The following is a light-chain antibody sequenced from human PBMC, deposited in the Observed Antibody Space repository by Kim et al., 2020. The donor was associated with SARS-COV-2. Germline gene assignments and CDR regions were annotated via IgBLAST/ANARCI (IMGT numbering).Light chain of an antibody. CDR1: SGSIASNY. CDR3: QSYDSSNHVV. V-gene: IGLV6-57*03. J-gene: IGLJ2*01. CDR2: EDN. Sequence: KTLTITCTRSSGSIASNYVPWYQQRPGSAPTTVIYEDNQRPSGVPDRFSGSIDSSSNSASLTISGLKTEDEADYYCQSYDSSNHVVFGGGTQLTVL.